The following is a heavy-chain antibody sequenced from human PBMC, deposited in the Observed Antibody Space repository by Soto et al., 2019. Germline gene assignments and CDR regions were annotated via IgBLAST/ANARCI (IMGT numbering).Heavy chain of an antibody. CDR2: IKQDGSQK. J-gene: IGHJ4*02. Sequence: GGSLRLSCAASRFTFSTYWMSWFRQAPGKGLEWVANIKQDGSQKYYVDSVKGRFTISRDNAKNSLYLQMNSLRAEDTAVYYCARGSSSWYYFDYWGRGTLVTVSS. CDR3: ARGSSSWYYFDY. CDR1: RFTFSTYW. D-gene: IGHD6-13*01. V-gene: IGHV3-7*01.